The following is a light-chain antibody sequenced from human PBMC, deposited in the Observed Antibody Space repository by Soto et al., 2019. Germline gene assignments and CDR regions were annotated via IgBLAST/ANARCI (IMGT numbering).Light chain of an antibody. J-gene: IGKJ3*01. CDR1: QSVNSVY. Sequence: EIVLTQSPGTLSLSPGERASLSCRADQSVNSVYLAWYQHKPGQAPRLLIYGASDRATGIPDRFSGSGSGKEFILIISRVEPEDFVLYYCQQYVISPFTFGPGTKVDI. CDR3: QQYVISPFT. CDR2: GAS. V-gene: IGKV3-20*01.